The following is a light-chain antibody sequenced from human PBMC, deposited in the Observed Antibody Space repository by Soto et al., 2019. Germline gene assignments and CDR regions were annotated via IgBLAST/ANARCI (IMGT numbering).Light chain of an antibody. J-gene: IGLJ2*01. V-gene: IGLV1-40*01. CDR3: QLFDNPRSAWI. CDR1: ISNTGSGYD. Sequence: QSVLTQPPSVSGAPGQRVTISCTGSISNTGSGYDVHWYRHLPGTAPTLLIFGNDNRPSGVPDRFSASRSGPSASLVITGLQAGDLGDYYCQLFDNPRSAWIFGGGTKVTAL. CDR2: GND.